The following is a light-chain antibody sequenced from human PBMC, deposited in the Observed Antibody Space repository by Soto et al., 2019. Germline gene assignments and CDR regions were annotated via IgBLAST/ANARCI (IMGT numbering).Light chain of an antibody. V-gene: IGKV3-20*01. J-gene: IGKJ4*01. CDR3: QQYGSSPLT. Sequence: EIVLTQSPGTLSLSPGERATLSCRASQSVSSSYLAWYQQKPGQAPRLLIYGASSRATGLPDRFSGSGSGTDFCLTISRLEPEDFAVYYCQQYGSSPLTFGGGTKVEIK. CDR2: GAS. CDR1: QSVSSSY.